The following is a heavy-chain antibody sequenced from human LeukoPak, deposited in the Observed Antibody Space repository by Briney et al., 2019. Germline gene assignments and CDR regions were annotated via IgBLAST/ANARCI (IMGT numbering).Heavy chain of an antibody. D-gene: IGHD6-6*01. Sequence: ASVKVSCKASGYTFTSYGISWVRQAPGQGLEWMGWISAYNGNTNYAQKLQGRVTMTTDTSTSTAYMELRSLRSDDTAVYYCARDPTPYSSSSKGMDVWGKGTTVTVSS. V-gene: IGHV1-18*01. CDR2: ISAYNGNT. CDR3: ARDPTPYSSSSKGMDV. CDR1: GYTFTSYG. J-gene: IGHJ6*04.